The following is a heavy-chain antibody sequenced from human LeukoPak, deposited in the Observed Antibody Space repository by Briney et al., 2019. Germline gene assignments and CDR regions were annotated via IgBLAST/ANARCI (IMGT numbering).Heavy chain of an antibody. CDR2: MNPNSGNT. V-gene: IGHV1-8*01. CDR1: GDTFIIND. CDR3: ARVTAAGTWTFDI. D-gene: IGHD6-13*01. Sequence: GASVKVSCKASGDTFIINDINWVRQATGQGLEWMGWMNPNSGNTGYAQKFQGRVTMTRNISITTAYMELTDLRSEDTAVYSCARVTAAGTWTFDIWGQGTTVTVSS. J-gene: IGHJ3*02.